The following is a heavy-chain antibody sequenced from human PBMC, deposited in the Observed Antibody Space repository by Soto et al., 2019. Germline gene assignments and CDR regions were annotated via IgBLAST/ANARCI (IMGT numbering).Heavy chain of an antibody. V-gene: IGHV3-23*01. CDR2: ISRRGDIP. CDR3: AKVNSIVGDGDHDY. D-gene: IGHD4-17*01. J-gene: IGHJ4*02. Sequence: EVQLLESGGGLVQPGGSLRLSCAASGFTFTTYAMSWVRQPPGKGLGWVSGISRRGDIPYYADSLKGRFTISRDQSKKTVYLQMNSLRAEDTALYYCAKVNSIVGDGDHDYWCQGTLVSVSS. CDR1: GFTFTTYA.